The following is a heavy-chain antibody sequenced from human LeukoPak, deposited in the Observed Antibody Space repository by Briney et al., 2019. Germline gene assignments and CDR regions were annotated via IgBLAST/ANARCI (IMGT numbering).Heavy chain of an antibody. CDR1: GYSFTSSW. CDR3: ARNGNSGGNYFDY. D-gene: IGHD2-15*01. CDR2: IYPGDSDT. J-gene: IGHJ4*02. Sequence: GESLKISCEVSGYSFTSSWIAWVRQMPGKGLEWMGIIYPGDSDTRYSPSFQGQVTISADNSISTAYLQWTSLKASDTATYYCARNGNSGGNYFDYWGQGTLVTVSS. V-gene: IGHV5-51*01.